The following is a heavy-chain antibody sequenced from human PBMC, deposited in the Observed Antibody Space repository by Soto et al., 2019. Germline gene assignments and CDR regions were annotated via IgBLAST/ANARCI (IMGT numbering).Heavy chain of an antibody. D-gene: IGHD2-2*01. Sequence: QVQLVESGGGVVQPGRSLRLSCAASGFTFSSYAMHWVRQAPGKGLEWVAVISYDGSNKYYADSVKGRFTISRDNSKNTLYLQMTSLRAEDTAVYYCARDPWSSPGLFDLWGRGTLVTVSS. J-gene: IGHJ2*01. V-gene: IGHV3-30-3*01. CDR2: ISYDGSNK. CDR1: GFTFSSYA. CDR3: ARDPWSSPGLFDL.